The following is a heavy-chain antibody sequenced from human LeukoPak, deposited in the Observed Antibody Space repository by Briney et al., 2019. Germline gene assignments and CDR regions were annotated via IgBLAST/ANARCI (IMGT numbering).Heavy chain of an antibody. D-gene: IGHD2-2*01. V-gene: IGHV3-66*01. CDR3: ARVGDCGRASCYAIDY. Sequence: PGGSLRLSCATSGFTFSSIWMSWVRQAPGKGLEWVSIIYSGGSTYYTDSVRGRFIISRDISKNTLYLQMNSLRAEDTAVYYCARVGDCGRASCYAIDYWGQGTLVTVSS. CDR1: GFTFSSIW. CDR2: IYSGGST. J-gene: IGHJ4*02.